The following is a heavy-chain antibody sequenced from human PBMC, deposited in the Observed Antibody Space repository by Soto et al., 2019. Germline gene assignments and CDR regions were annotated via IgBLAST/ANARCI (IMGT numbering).Heavy chain of an antibody. Sequence: LRLSCAASGFTFSTYAMSWVRQAPGKGLEWVSSFSGPGGGPYYADSVKGRFTISRDDSKNTLYLQMNSLRAEDTAVYYCAREQYSMVRGVIPYWGQGTLVTVSS. V-gene: IGHV3-23*01. CDR2: FSGPGGGP. CDR3: AREQYSMVRGVIPY. D-gene: IGHD3-10*01. J-gene: IGHJ4*02. CDR1: GFTFSTYA.